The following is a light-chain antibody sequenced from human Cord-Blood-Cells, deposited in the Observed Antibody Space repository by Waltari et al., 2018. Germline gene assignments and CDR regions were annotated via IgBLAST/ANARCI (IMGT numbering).Light chain of an antibody. CDR3: QQDNSFPRT. J-gene: IGKJ5*01. V-gene: IGKV1-8*01. CDR1: QGISRY. Sequence: MPMTQSPSSPSAAAGDSVTITCRASQGISRYLAWYQQKPGKAPKLLIYAASTLQSGVPSRFSGSGSGTDSTLTISSLQSEDFATYYCQQDNSFPRTFGQGTRVEIK. CDR2: AAS.